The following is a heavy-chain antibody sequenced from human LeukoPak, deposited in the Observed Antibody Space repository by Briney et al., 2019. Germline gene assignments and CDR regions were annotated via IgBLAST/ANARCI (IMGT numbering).Heavy chain of an antibody. CDR2: GT. D-gene: IGHD3-22*01. Sequence: GTKYSQNFQGRVTITRDTAISTAYMEMRRLRYEDTAVYYCARQIGYYYDSSGYYFPAEFDYWGQGTLVTVSS. CDR3: ARQIGYYYDSSGYYFPAEFDY. J-gene: IGHJ4*02. V-gene: IGHV1-2*02.